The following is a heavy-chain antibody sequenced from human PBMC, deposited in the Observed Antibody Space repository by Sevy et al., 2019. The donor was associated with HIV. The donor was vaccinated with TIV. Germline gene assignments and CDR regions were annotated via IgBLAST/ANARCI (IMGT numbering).Heavy chain of an antibody. V-gene: IGHV3-23*01. Sequence: GSLRLSCAASGFTFSSYAMSWVRQAPGKGLEWVSTISGSGGNTYYADSVKGRFTISRDNSKNTLYVQMNSLRAGDTAVYYCAKSREPYEFWSAYYFDYWGQGTLVTVSS. D-gene: IGHD3-3*01. CDR2: ISGSGGNT. CDR1: GFTFSSYA. J-gene: IGHJ4*02. CDR3: AKSREPYEFWSAYYFDY.